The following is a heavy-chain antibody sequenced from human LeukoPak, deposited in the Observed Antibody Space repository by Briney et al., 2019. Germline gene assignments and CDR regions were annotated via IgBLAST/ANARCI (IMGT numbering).Heavy chain of an antibody. CDR3: ARDSDLGSSGYHYSDY. V-gene: IGHV4-59*01. D-gene: IGHD3-22*01. Sequence: SETLSLTCTVSGGSISSYYWSWIRQPPGKGLEWTGYIYYSGSTNYNPSLKSRVTISVDTSKNQFSLKLSSVTAADTAVYYCARDSDLGSSGYHYSDYWGQGTLVTVSS. CDR1: GGSISSYY. J-gene: IGHJ4*02. CDR2: IYYSGST.